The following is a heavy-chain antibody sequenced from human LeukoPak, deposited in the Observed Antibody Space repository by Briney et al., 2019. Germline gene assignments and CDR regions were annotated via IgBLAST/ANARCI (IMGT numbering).Heavy chain of an antibody. Sequence: PGGSLRLSCAASGFTFSSYDMHWVRQATGKGLEWVSAIGTAGDTYYPGSVKGRFTISRENAKNSSYLQMNSLKAGDTAVYYCARAIAAAGLDYWGQGTLVTVSS. CDR1: GFTFSSYD. CDR3: ARAIAAAGLDY. V-gene: IGHV3-13*01. D-gene: IGHD6-13*01. CDR2: IGTAGDT. J-gene: IGHJ4*02.